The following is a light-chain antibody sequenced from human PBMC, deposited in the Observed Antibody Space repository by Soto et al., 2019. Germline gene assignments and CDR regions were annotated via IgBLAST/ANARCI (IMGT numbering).Light chain of an antibody. CDR3: TSYTSSSTVV. V-gene: IGLV2-14*01. CDR1: SSDVGTYNY. CDR2: EVS. J-gene: IGLJ2*01. Sequence: QSALTQPASVSGSPGQSITISCTGTSSDVGTYNYVSWYQQHPGKAPKLMIYEVSTRPSGVSNRFSGSKFGNTASLTISGLKAEDEADYYCTSYTSSSTVVFGGGTKLTVL.